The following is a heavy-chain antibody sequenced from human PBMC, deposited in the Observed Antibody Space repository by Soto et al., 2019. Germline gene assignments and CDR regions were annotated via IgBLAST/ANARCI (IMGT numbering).Heavy chain of an antibody. J-gene: IGHJ6*02. CDR2: ISWDGGST. CDR1: GFTFDDYT. V-gene: IGHV3-43*01. Sequence: RLSCASSGFTFDDYTMHWVRQAPGKGLEWVSLISWDGGSTYYADSVKGRFTISRDNSKNSLYLQMNRLRTEDTALYYCAKVLDDIYSGHYYYGMDCWGQGTTVTVYS. CDR3: AKVLDDIYSGHYYYGMDC. D-gene: IGHD2-21*01.